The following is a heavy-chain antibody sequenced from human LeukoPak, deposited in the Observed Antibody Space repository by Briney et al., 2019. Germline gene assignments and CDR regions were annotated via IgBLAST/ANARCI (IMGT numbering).Heavy chain of an antibody. CDR3: ARLRPSSSSNYYYYYYMDV. Sequence: SETLSLTCTVSGGSISSYYWSWIRQPPGKGLEWIGEINHSGSTNYNPSLKSRVTISVDTSKNQFSLKLSSVTAADTAVYYCARLRPSSSSNYYYYYYMDVWGKGTTVTVSS. CDR2: INHSGST. CDR1: GGSISSYY. J-gene: IGHJ6*03. V-gene: IGHV4-34*01. D-gene: IGHD6-6*01.